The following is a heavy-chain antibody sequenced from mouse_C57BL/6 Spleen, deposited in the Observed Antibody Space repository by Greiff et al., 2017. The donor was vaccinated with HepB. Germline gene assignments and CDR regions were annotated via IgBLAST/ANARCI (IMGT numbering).Heavy chain of an antibody. CDR2: IYPGSGST. CDR3: AREGVYYYGSSPRYFDV. V-gene: IGHV1-55*01. J-gene: IGHJ1*03. CDR1: GYTFTSYW. Sequence: QVQLQQSGAELVKPGASVKMSCKASGYTFTSYWITWVKQRPGQGLEWIGDIYPGSGSTNYNEKFKSKATLTVDTSSSTAYMQLSSLTSEDSAVYYCAREGVYYYGSSPRYFDVWGTGTTVTVSS. D-gene: IGHD1-1*01.